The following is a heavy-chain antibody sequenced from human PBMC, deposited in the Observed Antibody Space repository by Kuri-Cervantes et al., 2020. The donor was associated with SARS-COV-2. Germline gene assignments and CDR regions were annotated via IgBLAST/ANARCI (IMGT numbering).Heavy chain of an antibody. CDR1: GFTFSGSA. Sequence: GGSLRLSCAASGFTFSGSAMHWVRQASGKGLEWVGRIRSKANSYATAYAASVKGRFTISRDDSKNTAYLQMNSLKTEDTAVYYCARDPDSSGYGKHYYGMDVWGQGTTVTVSS. CDR2: IRSKANSYAT. J-gene: IGHJ6*02. D-gene: IGHD3-22*01. V-gene: IGHV3-73*01. CDR3: ARDPDSSGYGKHYYGMDV.